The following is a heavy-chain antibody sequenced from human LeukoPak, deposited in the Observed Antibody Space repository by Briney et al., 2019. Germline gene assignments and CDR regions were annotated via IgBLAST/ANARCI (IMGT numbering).Heavy chain of an antibody. CDR2: INHSGST. J-gene: IGHJ5*02. Sequence: SETLSLTCAVYGGSFSGYYWSWIRQPPGKGLEWIGEINHSGSTNYNPSLKSRVTISVDPSKNQFSLKLSSVTAADTAVYYCARGIKRKTYYYDSSGSGSRFDPWGQGTLVTVSS. CDR1: GGSFSGYY. V-gene: IGHV4-34*01. CDR3: ARGIKRKTYYYDSSGSGSRFDP. D-gene: IGHD3-22*01.